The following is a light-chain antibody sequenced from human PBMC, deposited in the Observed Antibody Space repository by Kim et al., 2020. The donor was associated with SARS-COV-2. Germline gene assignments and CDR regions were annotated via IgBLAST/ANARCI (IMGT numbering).Light chain of an antibody. CDR3: QSYDANNPWV. J-gene: IGLJ3*02. Sequence: NFMLTQPHSVSESPGKTVTISCTRSSGNIASNYVQWYQQRPGRVPTTVIFEDDQRPSGFPDRFSGSIDSSSNSASLTISGLKTEDEADYYCQSYDANNPWVFGGGTQLTVL. CDR1: SGNIASNY. V-gene: IGLV6-57*04. CDR2: EDD.